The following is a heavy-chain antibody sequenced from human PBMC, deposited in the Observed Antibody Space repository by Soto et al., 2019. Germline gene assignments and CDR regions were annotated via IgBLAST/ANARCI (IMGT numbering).Heavy chain of an antibody. J-gene: IGHJ5*02. CDR2: ISGNGGST. V-gene: IGHV3-23*01. CDR1: GFTFSSGA. CDR3: AKDQGYLYQNWFDP. D-gene: IGHD5-12*01. Sequence: GGSLRLSCAASGFTFSSGAMSRVRQAPGKGLEWVSTISGNGGSTYYADSVKGRFTISRDNSKNTLYLQMNSLRAEDTAVYYCAKDQGYLYQNWFDPWGQGTLVTVSS.